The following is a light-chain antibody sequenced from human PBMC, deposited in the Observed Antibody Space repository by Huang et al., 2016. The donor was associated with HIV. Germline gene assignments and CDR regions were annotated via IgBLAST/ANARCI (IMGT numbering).Light chain of an antibody. V-gene: IGKV3-15*01. Sequence: EIMMTQSPATLSVSPGERATLSCRASQSVSSNLAWYQQKPGQPPRLLIDGVSTRATGIPARFSGSGSGTEFTLTISSLQSEDFAVYSCQQYNNWPWTFGQGTKVEIK. J-gene: IGKJ1*01. CDR2: GVS. CDR3: QQYNNWPWT. CDR1: QSVSSN.